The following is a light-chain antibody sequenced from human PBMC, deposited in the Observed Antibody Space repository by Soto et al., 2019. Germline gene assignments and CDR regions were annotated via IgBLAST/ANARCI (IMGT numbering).Light chain of an antibody. V-gene: IGLV1-47*01. CDR3: AAWDDRLSGFV. CDR1: STNIGDNY. CDR2: RNN. J-gene: IGLJ1*01. Sequence: QSVLTQPPSVSAAPGQRVTISCSGSSTNIGDNYVSWYQHLPGTAPKLLIYRNNQRPSGVPDRFSGSKSGTSASLAISGLRSEDEADYYCAAWDDRLSGFVFATGTKLTVL.